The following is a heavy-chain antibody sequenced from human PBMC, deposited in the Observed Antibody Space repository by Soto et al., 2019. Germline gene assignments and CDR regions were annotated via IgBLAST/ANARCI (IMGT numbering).Heavy chain of an antibody. Sequence: QVQLVQSGAEVKKPGASVKVSCKASGYTFTSYGISWVRQAPGQGLEWMGWISAYNGNTNYAQKLQGRVTMTTDTAARTAYKELRSLTSDDMAVNYSAREDSSWGYYFDYWGRGTLVSVSS. D-gene: IGHD6-6*01. J-gene: IGHJ4*03. CDR3: AREDSSWGYYFDY. CDR2: ISAYNGNT. V-gene: IGHV1-18*03. CDR1: GYTFTSYG.